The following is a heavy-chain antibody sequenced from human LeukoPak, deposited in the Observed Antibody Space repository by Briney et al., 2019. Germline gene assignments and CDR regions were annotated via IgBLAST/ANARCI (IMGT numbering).Heavy chain of an antibody. CDR3: ARESCDWYGIDY. Sequence: SETLSLTCAVYGGSFSGYYWSWIRQPPGKGLEWIGEINHSGSTNYNPSLKSRVTISVDTSKNQFSLKLSSVTAADTAVYYCARESCDWYGIDYWGQGTLVTVSS. J-gene: IGHJ4*02. CDR1: GGSFSGYY. D-gene: IGHD6-19*01. V-gene: IGHV4-34*01. CDR2: INHSGST.